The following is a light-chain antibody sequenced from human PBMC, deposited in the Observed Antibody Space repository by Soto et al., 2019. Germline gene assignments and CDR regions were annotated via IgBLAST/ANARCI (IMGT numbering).Light chain of an antibody. Sequence: EIVMTQPPATLSVSPGERATLSCRASQSIFNNLAWYQQKPGQAPRLLIYGASTMATGIPAWFSGSGSGTAFTLTISSRQSEDFAVYYCQQYNNWAPLTFGGGTKVEIK. V-gene: IGKV3-15*01. CDR1: QSIFNN. J-gene: IGKJ4*01. CDR2: GAS. CDR3: QQYNNWAPLT.